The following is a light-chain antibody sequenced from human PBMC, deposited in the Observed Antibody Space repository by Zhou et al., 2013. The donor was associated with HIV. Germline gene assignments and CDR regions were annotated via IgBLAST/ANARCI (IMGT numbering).Light chain of an antibody. CDR1: QGISNS. J-gene: IGKJ4*01. V-gene: IGKV1-NL1*01. CDR2: AAS. Sequence: DIQMTQFPSSLSASVGDRVTITCRASQGISNSLAWYQQKPVKAPKLLLYAASRLESGVPSRFSGSGSGTDYTLTISSLQPEDFATYYCQQSYSTVTFGGGPKVEIK. CDR3: QQSYSTVT.